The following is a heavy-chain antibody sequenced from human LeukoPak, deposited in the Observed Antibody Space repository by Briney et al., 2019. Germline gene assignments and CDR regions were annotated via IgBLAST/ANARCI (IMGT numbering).Heavy chain of an antibody. CDR3: ARVGGATAVTMYFEY. V-gene: IGHV3-7*02. J-gene: IGHJ4*02. CDR1: GFIFSNYW. D-gene: IGHD1-26*01. CDR2: IKQDGSEK. Sequence: GGSLRLSCAASGFIFSNYWMSWVRQAPGKGLEWVANIKQDGSEKYYVDSVKGRFTISRDNAKNSLYLQMNSLKDEDTAVYYCARVGGATAVTMYFEYWGQGTLVTVSS.